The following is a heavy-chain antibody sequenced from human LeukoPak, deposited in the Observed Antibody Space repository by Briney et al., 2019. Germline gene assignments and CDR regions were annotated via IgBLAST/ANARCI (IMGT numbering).Heavy chain of an antibody. D-gene: IGHD6-13*01. Sequence: PGGSLRLSCAASGFTVSSNFMTWVRQAPGKGLEWVSIIHSGGSTFYADAVKGRFTISRDNSKNTLYLQMNSLGAEDTAVYYCASGLGAAGYLQRYWGQGTLVTVSS. J-gene: IGHJ4*02. CDR2: IHSGGST. V-gene: IGHV3-66*01. CDR3: ASGLGAAGYLQRY. CDR1: GFTVSSNF.